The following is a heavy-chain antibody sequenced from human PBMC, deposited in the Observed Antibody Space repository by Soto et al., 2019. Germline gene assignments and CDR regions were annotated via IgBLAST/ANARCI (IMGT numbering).Heavy chain of an antibody. CDR3: AKDRFGELQRRYYYGMDV. CDR2: ISNSGDST. Sequence: GGSLRLSCAASGLTFSSFAVSWVRQAPGKGLDWVSTISNSGDSTYYADSVKGRFTISRDNSKNTLYLQMNSLRAEDTAVYYCAKDRFGELQRRYYYGMDVWGQGTTVTVSS. CDR1: GLTFSSFA. V-gene: IGHV3-23*01. J-gene: IGHJ6*02. D-gene: IGHD3-10*01.